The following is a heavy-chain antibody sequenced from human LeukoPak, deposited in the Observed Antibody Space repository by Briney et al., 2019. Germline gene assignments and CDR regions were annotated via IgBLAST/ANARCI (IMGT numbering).Heavy chain of an antibody. V-gene: IGHV3-30*02. Sequence: PGGSLRLSCAASGFTFSSYGMSWVRQAPGKGLEWVAFIRYDGSNKYYADSVKGRFTISRDNSKNTLYLQMNSLRTEDTAVYYCARGDKQLVFNRNKGGFDPWGQGTLVTVSS. CDR3: ARGDKQLVFNRNKGGFDP. D-gene: IGHD6-13*01. CDR1: GFTFSSYG. J-gene: IGHJ5*02. CDR2: IRYDGSNK.